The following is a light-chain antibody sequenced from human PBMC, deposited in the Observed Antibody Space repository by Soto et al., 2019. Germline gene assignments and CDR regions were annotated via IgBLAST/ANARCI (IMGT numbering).Light chain of an antibody. CDR3: SSYTSSSLYV. V-gene: IGLV2-14*01. J-gene: IGLJ1*01. CDR1: SSDVGGYSY. Sequence: QSVLTQPASVSVSPGQSITVSCTGTSSDVGGYSYVSWYQQLPGKAPKLMIYDVSDRPSGVSNRSSGSKSGNTASLTISGLQAEDEADYYCSSYTSSSLYVFGTGTKVTVL. CDR2: DVS.